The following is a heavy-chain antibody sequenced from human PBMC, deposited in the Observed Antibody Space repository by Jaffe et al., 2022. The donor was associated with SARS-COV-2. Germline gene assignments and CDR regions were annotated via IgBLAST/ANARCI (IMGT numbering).Heavy chain of an antibody. CDR1: GFTFSSYG. Sequence: QVQLVESGGGVVQPGRSLRLSCAASGFTFSSYGMHWVRQAPGKGLEWVAVISYDGSNKYYADSVKGRFTISRDNSKNTLYLQMNSLRAEDTAVYYCAKDLDRYYDSSGHILDYWGQGTLVTVSS. V-gene: IGHV3-30*18. CDR2: ISYDGSNK. CDR3: AKDLDRYYDSSGHILDY. D-gene: IGHD3-22*01. J-gene: IGHJ4*02.